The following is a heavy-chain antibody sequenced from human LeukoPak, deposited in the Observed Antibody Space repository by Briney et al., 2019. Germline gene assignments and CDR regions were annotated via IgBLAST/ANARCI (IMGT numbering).Heavy chain of an antibody. CDR2: ISFEGSNT. Sequence: GGSLRLSCAASEFTFRSCAMHWVRQAPGKGLEWVAVISFEGSNTYYADSVKGRFTISRDNSKNTLYLQMNSLKAEDTAVYFCASPPWSWGQGTLVTVSS. CDR1: EFTFRSCA. D-gene: IGHD2-15*01. J-gene: IGHJ5*02. V-gene: IGHV3-30*04. CDR3: ASPPWS.